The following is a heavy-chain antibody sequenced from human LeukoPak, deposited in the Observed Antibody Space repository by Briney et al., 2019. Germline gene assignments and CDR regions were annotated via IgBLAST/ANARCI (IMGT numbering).Heavy chain of an antibody. CDR3: ARVEMATMGVFDY. D-gene: IGHD5-24*01. Sequence: GESLKISCTGSGYNFTSYWIGWVRQMPGKGLEWMGIIYPDDSDTRYSPSFQGQVTISADKSINTAYLQWSSLKASDTAMYYCARVEMATMGVFDYWGQGTLVTVSS. CDR2: IYPDDSDT. V-gene: IGHV5-51*01. CDR1: GYNFTSYW. J-gene: IGHJ4*02.